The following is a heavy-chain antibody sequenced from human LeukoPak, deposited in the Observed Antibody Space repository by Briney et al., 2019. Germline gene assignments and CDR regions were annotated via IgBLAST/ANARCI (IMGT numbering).Heavy chain of an antibody. V-gene: IGHV3-30*18. CDR2: MSYDGSNK. J-gene: IGHJ4*02. D-gene: IGHD2-2*01. CDR1: GFAFSTYA. CDR3: TKAGCSSTTCYSNC. Sequence: SGGSLRLSCAASGFAFSTYAMNWVRRAPGKGLEWVAVMSYDGSNKYYADSVRGRFTISRDNSKNTLYLQMNSLRSEDSAVYYCTKAGCSSTTCYSNCWGQGTLVTVSS.